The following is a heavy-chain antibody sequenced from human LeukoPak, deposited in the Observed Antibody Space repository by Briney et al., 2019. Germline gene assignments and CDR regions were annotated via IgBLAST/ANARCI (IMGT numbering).Heavy chain of an antibody. CDR2: MYISGST. D-gene: IGHD3-10*01. CDR1: GASISNYY. CDR3: ARVTYGSGTYGAFDY. V-gene: IGHV4-4*07. Sequence: PSETLSLTCTVSGASISNYYWSWIRQPAGKGLEWIGRMYISGSTNYNPSLKSRVTMSLDPSKNQFSLKLSSVTAADTAVYYCARVTYGSGTYGAFDYWGQGTLVTVSS. J-gene: IGHJ4*02.